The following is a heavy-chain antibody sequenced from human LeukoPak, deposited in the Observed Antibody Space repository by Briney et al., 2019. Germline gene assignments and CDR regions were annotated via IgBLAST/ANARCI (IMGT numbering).Heavy chain of an antibody. Sequence: ASVKVSCKASGGTFSSYAISWVRQVPGQGPEWMGVINPRGGVTSYPQKFQGRVTVTRDTSTSTVYVELGSLTSEDTAVYYCARAPYPRYSSSWFFDYWGQGTLVTVSS. J-gene: IGHJ4*02. CDR1: GGTFSSYA. CDR3: ARAPYPRYSSSWFFDY. D-gene: IGHD6-13*01. V-gene: IGHV1-46*01. CDR2: INPRGGVT.